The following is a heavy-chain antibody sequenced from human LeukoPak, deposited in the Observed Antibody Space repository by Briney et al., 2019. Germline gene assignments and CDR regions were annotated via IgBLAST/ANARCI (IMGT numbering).Heavy chain of an antibody. D-gene: IGHD4-23*01. CDR1: GYTITNNY. CDR3: AREISRGNSYFDY. CDR2: INPSGTGT. V-gene: IGHV1-46*01. J-gene: IGHJ4*02. Sequence: ASVKVSCKASGYTITNNYMHWVRQAPGQGLEWMGVINPSGTGTSYAQKFQGRVTITADESTSTAYMELSRLRSDDTAVYYCAREISRGNSYFDYWGQGTLVTVSS.